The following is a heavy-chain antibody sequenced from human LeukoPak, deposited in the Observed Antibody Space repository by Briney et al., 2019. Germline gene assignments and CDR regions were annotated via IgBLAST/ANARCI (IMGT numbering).Heavy chain of an antibody. CDR2: IYWDDDK. CDR1: GFSLSTSGVG. CDR3: AHMGNDYGDYDMYYFDY. J-gene: IGHJ4*02. Sequence: SGPTLVNPTQTLTLTCTFSGFSLSTSGVGVGWIRQPPGKALEWLALIYWDDDKRYSPSLKSRLTITKDTSKNQVVLTMTNMDPVDTAAYYYAHMGNDYGDYDMYYFDYWGQGTLVTVSS. V-gene: IGHV2-5*02. D-gene: IGHD4-17*01.